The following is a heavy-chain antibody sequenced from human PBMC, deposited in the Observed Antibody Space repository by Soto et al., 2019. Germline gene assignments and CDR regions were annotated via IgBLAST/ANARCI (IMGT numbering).Heavy chain of an antibody. Sequence: GGSLRLSCETSGFMFTTSGMHWVRQAPGKGLEWVSGIWLDGSERYYSDSVKGRFTISRDNSKNMLFLEMNSLRVEDTAVYFCARDASGTTSFLVSWGQGALVTVLL. J-gene: IGHJ5*01. D-gene: IGHD1-1*01. CDR3: ARDASGTTSFLVS. V-gene: IGHV3-33*01. CDR2: IWLDGSER. CDR1: GFMFTTSG.